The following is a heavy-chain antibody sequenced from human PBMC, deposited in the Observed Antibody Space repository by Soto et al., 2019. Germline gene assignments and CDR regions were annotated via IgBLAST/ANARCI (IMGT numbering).Heavy chain of an antibody. CDR1: GFTFNTYG. Sequence: QVQLVESGGDVVQPGRSLRLSCAASGFTFNTYGMHWVRQAPGKGLEWVAVIWYDGSKKYYADSVKGRITISRDNSKNSLTLQMSSLRAEATAVYYCARIIDTAGMDAWGQGTTVTVSS. D-gene: IGHD5-18*01. J-gene: IGHJ6*02. V-gene: IGHV3-33*01. CDR3: ARIIDTAGMDA. CDR2: IWYDGSKK.